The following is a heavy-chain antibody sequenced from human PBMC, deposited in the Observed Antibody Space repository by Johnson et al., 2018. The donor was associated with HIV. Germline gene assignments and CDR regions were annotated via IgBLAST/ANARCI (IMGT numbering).Heavy chain of an antibody. CDR1: GFTFNSYA. Sequence: VQLVESGGGLIQPGGSLRLSCAASGFTFNSYAMRWVRQGPGKGLAWVAAISGSGGSTYYANSVKGRFTISRDNSKNTLYLQMGSLRAEDMAVYYCARRFYDSSGAGFDIWGQGTMVTVSS. CDR2: ISGSGGST. J-gene: IGHJ3*02. D-gene: IGHD3-22*01. CDR3: ARRFYDSSGAGFDI. V-gene: IGHV3-64*01.